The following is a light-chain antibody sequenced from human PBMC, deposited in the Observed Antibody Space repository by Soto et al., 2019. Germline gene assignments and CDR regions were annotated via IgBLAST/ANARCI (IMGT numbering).Light chain of an antibody. CDR2: DVS. V-gene: IGLV2-14*01. J-gene: IGLJ1*01. CDR1: SSDVGGYEF. CDR3: SSYTSSGTYV. Sequence: QSVLTQPASVSGSPGQSITISCTGTSSDVGGYEFVSWYQQHPDNAPKLIIYDVSDRPSGESSRFSGSKSASTASLTISGLQAEDEADYYCSSYTSSGTYVFGTGTKVNVL.